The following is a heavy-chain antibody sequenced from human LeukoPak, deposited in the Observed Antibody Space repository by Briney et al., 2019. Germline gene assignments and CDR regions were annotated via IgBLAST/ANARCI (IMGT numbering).Heavy chain of an antibody. CDR1: GFTVSSNY. D-gene: IGHD6-13*01. CDR2: IYSGGST. J-gene: IGHJ3*02. V-gene: IGHV3-66*01. Sequence: GGSLRLSCAASGFTVSSNYMSWVRQAPGKGLEWVSVIYSGGSTYYADSVKGRFTISRDNSKNTLYLQMNSLRAEDTAVYYCAKDPGSSSWYGDAFDIWGQGTMVTVSS. CDR3: AKDPGSSSWYGDAFDI.